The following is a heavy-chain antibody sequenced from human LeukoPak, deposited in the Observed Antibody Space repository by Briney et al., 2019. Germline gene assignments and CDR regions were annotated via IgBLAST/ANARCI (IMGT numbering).Heavy chain of an antibody. J-gene: IGHJ5*02. CDR3: VRGRVIVATIPNWFDP. V-gene: IGHV1-2*02. CDR2: IRPKSGDT. CDR1: GYTFTVYN. D-gene: IGHD5-12*01. Sequence: GASVKVSCKASGYTFTVYNIHWVRQAPGQGLEWMGWIRPKSGDTKFAQSFQDRVTMTRDTSISTAYMELNRLTTDDTAVYYCVRGRVIVATIPNWFDPWGQGTLVTVSS.